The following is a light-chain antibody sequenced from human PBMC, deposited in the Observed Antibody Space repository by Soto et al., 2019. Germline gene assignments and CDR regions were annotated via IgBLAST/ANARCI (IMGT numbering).Light chain of an antibody. CDR2: WAS. V-gene: IGKV4-1*01. Sequence: DIVMTQSPDSLAVSLGERATINCKSSQSILFSSNNKNYLTWYQQKPGQPPKPLIYWASTRESGVPDRVSGSGSETDFTLTISSLQAEDVEVYYCQHYYSTPITFGGGTKVEIK. CDR3: QHYYSTPIT. CDR1: QSILFSSNNKNY. J-gene: IGKJ4*01.